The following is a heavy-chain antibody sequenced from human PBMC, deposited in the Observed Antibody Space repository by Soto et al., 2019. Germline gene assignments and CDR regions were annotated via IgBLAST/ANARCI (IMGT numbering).Heavy chain of an antibody. CDR1: GFTFSSYG. J-gene: IGHJ4*02. CDR2: ISYDGSNK. V-gene: IGHV3-30*18. Sequence: GGSLRLSCAASGFTFSSYGMHWVRQAPGKGLEWVAVISYDGSNKYYADSVKGRFTISRDNSKNTLYLQMNSLRAEDTAVYYCAKLGPNYYDSSGQATSFDYWGQGTLVTVSS. D-gene: IGHD3-22*01. CDR3: AKLGPNYYDSSGQATSFDY.